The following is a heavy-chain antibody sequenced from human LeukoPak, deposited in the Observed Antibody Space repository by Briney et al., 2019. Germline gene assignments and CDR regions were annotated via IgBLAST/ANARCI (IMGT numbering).Heavy chain of an antibody. J-gene: IGHJ4*02. D-gene: IGHD6-19*01. Sequence: PGGSLRLSCAASGFTFSSYVMSWVRQAPGKGLEWVSAISGSGASTYYADSVKGRFTISRDNSKNTLYVQMNSLRAEDTAVYYCAKDSSGWLDYWGQGTLVTVSS. CDR3: AKDSSGWLDY. CDR2: ISGSGAST. V-gene: IGHV3-23*01. CDR1: GFTFSSYV.